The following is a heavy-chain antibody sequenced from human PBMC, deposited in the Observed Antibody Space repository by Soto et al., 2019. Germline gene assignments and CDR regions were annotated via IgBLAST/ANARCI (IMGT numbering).Heavy chain of an antibody. J-gene: IGHJ4*02. CDR1: GFTFSNYA. D-gene: IGHD4-17*01. CDR2: ISDSGGST. Sequence: PVGSLRLSCAASGFTFSNYAMSWVRQAPGKGLEWVSDISDSGGSTYYADSVKGRFTISRDNSKNTLYLQMNSLRAEDTAVYYCATIPVCGDYGAGNDYWGQGTLVTVSS. CDR3: ATIPVCGDYGAGNDY. V-gene: IGHV3-23*01.